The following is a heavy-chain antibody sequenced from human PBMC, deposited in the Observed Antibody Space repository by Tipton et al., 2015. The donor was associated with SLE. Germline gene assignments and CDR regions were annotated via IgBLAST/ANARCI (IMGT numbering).Heavy chain of an antibody. Sequence: SLRLSCAASGFTFSSYAMHWVRQAPGKGLEWVAVISYDGSNKYYADSVKGRFTISRDNSKNTLYLQMNSLRAEDTAVYYCARDFKRSTIFGVVTHYYYYYGMDVWGQGTTVTVSS. CDR2: ISYDGSNK. V-gene: IGHV3-30-3*01. J-gene: IGHJ6*02. CDR3: ARDFKRSTIFGVVTHYYYYYGMDV. D-gene: IGHD3-3*01. CDR1: GFTFSSYA.